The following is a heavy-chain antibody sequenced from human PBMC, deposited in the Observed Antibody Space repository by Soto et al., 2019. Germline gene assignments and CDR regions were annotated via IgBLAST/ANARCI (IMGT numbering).Heavy chain of an antibody. V-gene: IGHV4-39*01. Sequence: PSETLSLTCTVSGGSISSSSYYWGWIRQPPGKGLEWIGSIYYSGSTYYNPSLKSRVTISVDTSKNQFSLKLSSVTAADTAVYYCARIGYWTRDGYNLGWFDPWGQGTLVTVSS. CDR1: GGSISSSSYY. CDR3: ARIGYWTRDGYNLGWFDP. CDR2: IYYSGST. J-gene: IGHJ5*02. D-gene: IGHD5-12*01.